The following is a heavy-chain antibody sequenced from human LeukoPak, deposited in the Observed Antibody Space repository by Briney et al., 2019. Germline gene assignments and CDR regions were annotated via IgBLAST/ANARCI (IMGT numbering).Heavy chain of an antibody. CDR1: GFTFSSYW. V-gene: IGHV3-74*01. Sequence: GGSLRLSCAASGFTFSSYWMHWVRQAPGKGLVWVSRINSVGSSTSYADSVKGRFTISRDNAKNTLYLQMNSLRAEDTAVYYCARDILLWFGEYYGMDVWGQGTTVTVSS. D-gene: IGHD3-10*01. CDR3: ARDILLWFGEYYGMDV. CDR2: INSVGSST. J-gene: IGHJ6*02.